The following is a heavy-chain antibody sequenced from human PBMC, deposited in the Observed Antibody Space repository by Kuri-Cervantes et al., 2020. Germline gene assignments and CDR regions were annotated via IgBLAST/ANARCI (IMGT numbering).Heavy chain of an antibody. V-gene: IGHV3-21*01. Sequence: GGSLRLSCAASGFTFSSYSMNWVRQAPGKGLEWVSSISSSSSYIYYADSVKGRFTISRDNAKNSMYLQMNSLRGEDTAVYYCVRVGGSSAHFDYWGQGTLVTVSS. CDR3: VRVGGSSAHFDY. J-gene: IGHJ4*02. CDR2: ISSSSSYI. D-gene: IGHD3-10*01. CDR1: GFTFSSYS.